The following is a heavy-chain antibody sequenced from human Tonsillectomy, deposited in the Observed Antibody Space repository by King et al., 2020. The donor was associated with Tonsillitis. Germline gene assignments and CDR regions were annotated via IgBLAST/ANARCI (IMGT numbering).Heavy chain of an antibody. D-gene: IGHD3-10*01. CDR3: ARGSGSGSNLADI. CDR2: INTKTGSP. CDR1: GYIFTNYA. V-gene: IGHV7-4-1*02. Sequence: QLVQSGSELKKPGASVKVSCKASGYIFTNYAINWLRQAPGKGLEWMGWINTKTGSPTYAQGFTGRVVFSLYTSVSTAYLQISSLKAEDTAVYYCARGSGSGSNLADIWGQGTAVTVSS. J-gene: IGHJ3*02.